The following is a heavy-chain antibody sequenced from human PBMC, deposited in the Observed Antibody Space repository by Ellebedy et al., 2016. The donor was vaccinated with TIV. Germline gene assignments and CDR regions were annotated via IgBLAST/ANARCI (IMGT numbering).Heavy chain of an antibody. CDR3: ARGLRYYGSGSSSYEFDY. V-gene: IGHV1-69*13. CDR2: IIPIFGTA. D-gene: IGHD3-10*01. CDR1: GGTFSSYA. J-gene: IGHJ4*02. Sequence: SVKVSXXASGGTFSSYAISWVRQAPGQGLEWMGGIIPIFGTANYAQKFQGRVTITADESTSTAYMELSSLRSEDTAVYYCARGLRYYGSGSSSYEFDYWGQGTLVTVSS.